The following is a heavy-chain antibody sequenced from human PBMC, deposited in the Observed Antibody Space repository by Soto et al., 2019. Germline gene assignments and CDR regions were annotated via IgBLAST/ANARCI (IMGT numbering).Heavy chain of an antibody. J-gene: IGHJ4*02. CDR3: ARTYYYDSSGYRLSTHFDY. CDR2: INPSGGST. V-gene: IGHV1-46*01. D-gene: IGHD3-22*01. CDR1: GYTFTSYY. Sequence: ASVKVSCKASGYTFTSYYMHWVRQAPGQGLEWMGIINPSGGSTSYAQKFQGRVTMTRDTSTSTVYMELSSLRSEGTAVYYCARTYYYDSSGYRLSTHFDYWGQGTLVTVSS.